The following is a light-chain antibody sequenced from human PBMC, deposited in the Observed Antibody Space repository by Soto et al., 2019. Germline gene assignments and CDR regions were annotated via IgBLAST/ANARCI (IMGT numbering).Light chain of an antibody. V-gene: IGKV3D-20*02. J-gene: IGKJ4*01. CDR3: QHRTKWTLT. CDR1: QSVSSSY. CDR2: GAS. Sequence: EILLTQSPGTLSLSPGERATLSCRASQSVSSSYLAWYQPKPGQAPRLLIYGASSRDTGIPERFSGSGAGTECTRAISRLEPEDVAVDYCQHRTKWTLTFCGGTKVDIK.